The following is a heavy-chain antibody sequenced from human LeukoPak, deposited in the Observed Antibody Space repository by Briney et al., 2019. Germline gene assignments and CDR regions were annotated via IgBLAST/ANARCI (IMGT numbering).Heavy chain of an antibody. D-gene: IGHD1-20*01. CDR2: ISSSSDNYK. V-gene: IGHV3-21*01. CDR3: ARGTNWSPLDFDF. J-gene: IGHJ4*02. Sequence: GRSLRLSCAPSGFTFSRHGMHWVRQAPGKALEWVSTISSSSDNYKYYADSVKGRFTISRDNAKNSLYLQMNSLRAEDTAVYFCARGTNWSPLDFDFWGQGTQVTVSS. CDR1: GFTFSRHG.